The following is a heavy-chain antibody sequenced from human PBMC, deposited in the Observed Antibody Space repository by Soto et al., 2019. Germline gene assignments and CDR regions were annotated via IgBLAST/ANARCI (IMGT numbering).Heavy chain of an antibody. J-gene: IGHJ4*02. V-gene: IGHV4-4*02. CDR3: ARGGGYYFDY. CDR2: IYHRGDT. Sequence: QVQLQESGPGLVKPSETLSLTCGVSSGSVTSENWWSWVRQPPGKGLEWIGEIYHRGDTNYNPPPKGRVTMSMDMSKNQFSLSLAFLTAADTAVYYCARGGGYYFDYWGQGMLVTVSS. D-gene: IGHD1-26*01. CDR1: SGSVTSENW.